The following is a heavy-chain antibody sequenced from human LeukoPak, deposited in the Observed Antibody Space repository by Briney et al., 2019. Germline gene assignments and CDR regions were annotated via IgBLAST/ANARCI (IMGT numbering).Heavy chain of an antibody. V-gene: IGHV3-21*01. D-gene: IGHD6-6*01. CDR1: RFTFSSYS. Sequence: PGGSLRLSCAASRFTFSSYSMIWVRQAPGEGLEWVSSLSSSSSYIYYADSVKGRFTISRDNAKNSLYLQMNSLRAENTAVYYCARGRIAARRGDFDYWGQGTLVTVSS. CDR2: LSSSSSYI. J-gene: IGHJ4*02. CDR3: ARGRIAARRGDFDY.